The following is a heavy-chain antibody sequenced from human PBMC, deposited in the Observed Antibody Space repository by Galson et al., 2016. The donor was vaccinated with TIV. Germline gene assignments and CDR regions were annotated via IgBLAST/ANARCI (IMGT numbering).Heavy chain of an antibody. CDR2: ISGYGGTT. Sequence: SLRLSCAASGFTFSSYAMSWVRQAPGKGLERVSGISGYGGTTHYADSVKGRITISRDNSKSTLNLQMKSLRAEDTAVYYCAKGTRIVLAIGDSYYCDYWGQGTLVTVSS. CDR3: AKGTRIVLAIGDSYYCDY. V-gene: IGHV3-23*01. CDR1: GFTFSSYA. J-gene: IGHJ4*02. D-gene: IGHD3-22*01.